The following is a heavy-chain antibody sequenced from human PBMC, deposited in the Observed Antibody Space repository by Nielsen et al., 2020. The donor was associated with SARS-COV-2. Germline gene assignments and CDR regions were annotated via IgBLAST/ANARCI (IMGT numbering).Heavy chain of an antibody. J-gene: IGHJ4*02. Sequence: GESLKISCAASGFTVSSNYMSWVRQAPGKGLEWVSVIYSGGSTYYADSVKGRFTISRDNSKNTLYLQMNSLRAEDTAVYYCAKVQLAFDYWGQGTLVTVSS. CDR3: AKVQLAFDY. CDR1: GFTVSSNY. D-gene: IGHD2-2*01. CDR2: IYSGGST. V-gene: IGHV3-53*01.